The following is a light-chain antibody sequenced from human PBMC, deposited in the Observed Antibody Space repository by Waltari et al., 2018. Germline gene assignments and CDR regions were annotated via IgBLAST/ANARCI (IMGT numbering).Light chain of an antibody. CDR2: KNM. Sequence: QSVLTQPPSVSGAPGQRVTISCTGSSSNIRADSLVTRYQPLPGMAPKLLIYKNMNRPSGVPDRFSGSKSGTSASLAITGLQAEDEGDYHCQSYDRLSASVVFGGGTKLTVL. CDR3: QSYDRLSASVV. CDR1: SSNIRADSL. J-gene: IGLJ2*01. V-gene: IGLV1-40*01.